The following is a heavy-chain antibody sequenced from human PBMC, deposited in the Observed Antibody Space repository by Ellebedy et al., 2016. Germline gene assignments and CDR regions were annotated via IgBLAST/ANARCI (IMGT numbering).Heavy chain of an antibody. J-gene: IGHJ1*01. V-gene: IGHV3-33*01. D-gene: IGHD5-12*01. CDR3: ARDDDTNSRYSRFHH. CDR2: MWYNGKNQ. Sequence: GGSLRLSCAVSGFSLTAYGIHWVRQAPGKGLEWVAVMWYNGKNQNYADSVKSRFTVSRDTSKNTVYLQMDSLRAEDTAVYFCARDDDTNSRYSRFHHWGQGTLVTVSS. CDR1: GFSLTAYG.